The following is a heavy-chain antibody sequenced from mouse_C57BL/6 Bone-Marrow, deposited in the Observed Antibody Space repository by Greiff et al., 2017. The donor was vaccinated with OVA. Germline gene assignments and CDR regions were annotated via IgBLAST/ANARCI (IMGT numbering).Heavy chain of an antibody. V-gene: IGHV1-81*01. CDR1: GYTFTSYG. CDR2: IYPRSGNT. J-gene: IGHJ3*01. CDR3: ARINYSNPWFAY. D-gene: IGHD2-5*01. Sequence: VHLVESGAELARPGASVKLSCKASGYTFTSYGISWVKQRTGQGLEWIGEIYPRSGNTYYNEKFKGKATLTADKSSSTAYMELRSLTSEDSAVYFCARINYSNPWFAYWGQGTLVTVSA.